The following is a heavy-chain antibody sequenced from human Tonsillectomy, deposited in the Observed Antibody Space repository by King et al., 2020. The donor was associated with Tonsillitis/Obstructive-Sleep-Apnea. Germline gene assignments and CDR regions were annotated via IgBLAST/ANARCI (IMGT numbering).Heavy chain of an antibody. CDR2: IWYDGSNK. V-gene: IGHV3-33*06. CDR1: GFTFSNYG. Sequence: ESGGGVVQPGRSLRLSCAASGFTFSNYGMHWVRQAPGKGLEWVAIIWYDGSNKYYADSVKGRFTISRDNSKNTLYLQMNSLRAEDTAVYYCAKDERSYYWYFDLWGRGTLVTDSS. J-gene: IGHJ2*01. D-gene: IGHD3-10*01. CDR3: AKDERSYYWYFDL.